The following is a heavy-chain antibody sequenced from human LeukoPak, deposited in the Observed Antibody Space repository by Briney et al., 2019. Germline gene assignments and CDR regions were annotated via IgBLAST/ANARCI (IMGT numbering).Heavy chain of an antibody. V-gene: IGHV3-30*03. J-gene: IGHJ3*02. Sequence: GGPLRLSCAASGINFSDYGMHWVRQAPGKGLEWVAAISYDGNDEYYADSVKARFTVSRDNSKNTLYLQMNSLRPEDTAVYYCARDRVVGLGIDNAFDIWGHGTMVTVSS. CDR1: GINFSDYG. CDR3: ARDRVVGLGIDNAFDI. D-gene: IGHD2-15*01. CDR2: ISYDGNDE.